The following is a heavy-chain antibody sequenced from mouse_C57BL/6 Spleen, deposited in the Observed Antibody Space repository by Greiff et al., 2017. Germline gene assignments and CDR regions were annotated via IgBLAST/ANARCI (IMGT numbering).Heavy chain of an antibody. D-gene: IGHD2-4*01. CDR2: ISDGGSYT. CDR3: ARDRVFYDYDWFAY. Sequence: EVQVVESGGGLVKPGGSLKLSCAASGFTFSSYAMSWVRQTPEKRLEWVATISDGGSYTYYPDNVKGRFTISRDNAKNNLYLQMSHLKSEDTAMYYCARDRVFYDYDWFAYWGQGTLVTVSA. J-gene: IGHJ3*01. CDR1: GFTFSSYA. V-gene: IGHV5-4*01.